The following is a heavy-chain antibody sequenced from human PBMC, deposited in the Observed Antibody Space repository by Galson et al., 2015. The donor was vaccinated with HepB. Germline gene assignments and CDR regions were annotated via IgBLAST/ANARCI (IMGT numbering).Heavy chain of an antibody. CDR2: IDWDEDK. V-gene: IGHV2-70*01. CDR3: ARIEGRPDYYGLDV. Sequence: PALVKPTQTLTLTWTFSGFSVRSDGMCVSWIRQPPGKALEWLALIDWDEDKYYNTYLKTRLTIFMDTSKNQVVLTMTNMDPVDTGTYYCARIEGRPDYYGLDVWGQGTTVTVSS. D-gene: IGHD3-10*01. J-gene: IGHJ6*02. CDR1: GFSVRSDGMC.